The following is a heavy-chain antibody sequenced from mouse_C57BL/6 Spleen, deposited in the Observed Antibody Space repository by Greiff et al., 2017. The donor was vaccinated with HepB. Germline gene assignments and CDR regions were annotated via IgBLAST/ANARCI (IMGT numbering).Heavy chain of an antibody. CDR2: IDPSDSYT. CDR1: GYTFTSYW. Sequence: QVQLQQPGAELVKPGASVKLSCKASGYTFTSYWMQWVKQRPGQGLEWIGEIDPSDSYTNYNQKFKGKATLTVDTSSSTAYMQLSSLTSEDSAVYYCLTTVVAMDYWGQGTSVTVSS. J-gene: IGHJ4*01. D-gene: IGHD1-1*01. V-gene: IGHV1-50*01. CDR3: LTTVVAMDY.